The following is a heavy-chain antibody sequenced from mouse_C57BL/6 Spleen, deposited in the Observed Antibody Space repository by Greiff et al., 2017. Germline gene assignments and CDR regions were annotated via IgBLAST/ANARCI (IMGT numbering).Heavy chain of an antibody. V-gene: IGHV3-6*01. Sequence: EVKLMESGPGLVKPSQSLSLTCSVTGYSITSGYYWNWIRQFPGNKLEWMGYISYDGSNNYNPSLKNRISITRDTSKNQFFLKLNSVTTEDTATYYCAREGRAAQALFAYWGQGTLVTVSA. D-gene: IGHD3-2*02. CDR3: AREGRAAQALFAY. J-gene: IGHJ3*01. CDR2: ISYDGSN. CDR1: GYSITSGYY.